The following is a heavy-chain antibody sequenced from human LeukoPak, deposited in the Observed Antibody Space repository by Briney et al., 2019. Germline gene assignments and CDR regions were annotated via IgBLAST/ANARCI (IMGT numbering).Heavy chain of an antibody. J-gene: IGHJ4*02. CDR2: ISDPHSGSQT. Sequence: GGSLTLSCAASGFTFSSSTMNCVRQALGQGLEWVSTISDPHSGSQTHYADSVKGRFTISRDDSQNTVYLQMNSLRAEDTAVYYCAKDQYGGNPQYYFDYWGQGTLVTVSS. CDR1: GFTFSSST. V-gene: IGHV3-23*01. D-gene: IGHD4-23*01. CDR3: AKDQYGGNPQYYFDY.